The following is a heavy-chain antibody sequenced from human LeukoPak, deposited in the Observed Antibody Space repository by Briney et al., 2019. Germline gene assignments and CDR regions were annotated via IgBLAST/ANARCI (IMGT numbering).Heavy chain of an antibody. Sequence: GGSLRLSCAASGFTFSSYGMHWVRQAPGKGLEWVAFIRYDGSNKYYADSVKGRFTISRDNSKNTLYLQMNSLRAEDTAVYYCARQEMVSDAFDIRGQGTMVTVSS. J-gene: IGHJ3*02. CDR1: GFTFSSYG. CDR3: ARQEMVSDAFDI. CDR2: IRYDGSNK. D-gene: IGHD2-8*01. V-gene: IGHV3-30*02.